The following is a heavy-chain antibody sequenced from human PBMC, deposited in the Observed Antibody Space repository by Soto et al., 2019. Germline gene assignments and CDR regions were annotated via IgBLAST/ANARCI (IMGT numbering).Heavy chain of an antibody. CDR3: ARELLFYDSDGFSWDDAFDI. J-gene: IGHJ3*02. D-gene: IGHD3-22*01. V-gene: IGHV4-30-2*01. CDR1: GGSLSSSAYS. CDR2: IYQSGST. Sequence: QMHLQESGSGLVKPSQTLSLTCAVSGGSLSSSAYSWSWIRQPPGKGLEWIGFIYQSGSTYYNPSLKSRVTMSLDRPKNQISLKLSSVTAADTAVYYCARELLFYDSDGFSWDDAFDIWGQGTMVTVSS.